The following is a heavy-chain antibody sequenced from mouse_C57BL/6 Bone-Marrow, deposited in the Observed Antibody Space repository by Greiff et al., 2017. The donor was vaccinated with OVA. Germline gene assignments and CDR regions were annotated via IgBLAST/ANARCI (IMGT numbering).Heavy chain of an antibody. Sequence: EVKLMESGGGLVKPGGSLKLSCAASGFTFSSYTMSWVRQTPEKRLEWVATISGGGGNTYYPDSVKGRFTISRDNAKNTLYLQMSSLRSEDTALYYCARPYDGYYHWYFDVWGTGTTVTVSS. CDR2: ISGGGGNT. D-gene: IGHD2-3*01. J-gene: IGHJ1*03. CDR1: GFTFSSYT. V-gene: IGHV5-9*01. CDR3: ARPYDGYYHWYFDV.